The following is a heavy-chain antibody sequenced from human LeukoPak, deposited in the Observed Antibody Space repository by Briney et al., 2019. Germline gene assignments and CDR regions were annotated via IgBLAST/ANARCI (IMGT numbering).Heavy chain of an antibody. CDR3: ARSDRIAAAGTVWWLGYYYYYMDV. D-gene: IGHD6-13*01. V-gene: IGHV3-7*01. J-gene: IGHJ6*03. Sequence: ETLSLTCTVSGGSISSNNYYWGWIRQPPGTGLEWVANIKQDGSEKYYVDSVKGRFTISRDNAKNSLYLQMNSLRAEDTAVYYCARSDRIAAAGTVWWLGYYYYYMDVRGKGTTVTVSS. CDR1: GGSISSNNYY. CDR2: IKQDGSEK.